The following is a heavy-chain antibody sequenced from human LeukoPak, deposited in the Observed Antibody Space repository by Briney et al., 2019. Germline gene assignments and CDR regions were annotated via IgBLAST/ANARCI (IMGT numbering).Heavy chain of an antibody. V-gene: IGHV3-23*01. Sequence: GGSLRLSCAASGFTFSSNAMSWVRQAPGKGLEWVSAISGSGGSTYYADSVKDRFTISRDNSKNTLYLQMNSLRAEDTAVYYCAKAGYGSSWYVPDYWGQGTLVTVSS. J-gene: IGHJ4*02. CDR3: AKAGYGSSWYVPDY. CDR1: GFTFSSNA. CDR2: ISGSGGST. D-gene: IGHD6-13*01.